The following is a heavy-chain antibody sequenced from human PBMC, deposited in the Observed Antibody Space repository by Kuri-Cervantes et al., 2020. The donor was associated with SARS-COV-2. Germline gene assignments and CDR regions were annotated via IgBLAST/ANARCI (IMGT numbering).Heavy chain of an antibody. V-gene: IGHV1-18*04. D-gene: IGHD6-13*01. CDR3: VRDWAQQLGNINWFDP. CDR2: ISAYNGNT. J-gene: IGHJ5*02. Sequence: ASVKVSCKASGYTFIDYYMNWVPQAPGQGLEWMGWISAYNGNTNNAQKLQGRVTMTTDTSTSTAYMELSSLRSDAAAVYYWVRDWAQQLGNINWFDPWGQGTLVTVS. CDR1: GYTFIDYY.